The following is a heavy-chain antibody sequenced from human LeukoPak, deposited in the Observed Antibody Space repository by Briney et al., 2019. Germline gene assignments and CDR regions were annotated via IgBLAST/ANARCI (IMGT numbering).Heavy chain of an antibody. D-gene: IGHD1-26*01. Sequence: GGSLRLSCAASGFTFGDYAMHWVRQAPGKGLEWVSGISWNSVSIDYADSVKGRFTISRDNAKNSLYLQMNSLRTEDMALYYCAKDIGWEVVRMGFDYWGQGTLVTVSS. V-gene: IGHV3-9*03. CDR3: AKDIGWEVVRMGFDY. CDR2: ISWNSVSI. J-gene: IGHJ4*02. CDR1: GFTFGDYA.